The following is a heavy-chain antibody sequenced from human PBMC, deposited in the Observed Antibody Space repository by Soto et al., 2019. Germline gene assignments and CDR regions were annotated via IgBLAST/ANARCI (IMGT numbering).Heavy chain of an antibody. CDR2: INPSGGST. Sequence: QVQLVQSGAEVKKPGASVKVSCKASGYTFTSYYMHWVRQAPGQGLEWMGIINPSGGSTSYAQKFLGRVTMTRDTSTSTVYMELSSLRSEDTAVYYCAREAAGIAVAGTGAFDIWGQGTMVTVSS. CDR3: AREAAGIAVAGTGAFDI. J-gene: IGHJ3*02. D-gene: IGHD6-19*01. V-gene: IGHV1-46*03. CDR1: GYTFTSYY.